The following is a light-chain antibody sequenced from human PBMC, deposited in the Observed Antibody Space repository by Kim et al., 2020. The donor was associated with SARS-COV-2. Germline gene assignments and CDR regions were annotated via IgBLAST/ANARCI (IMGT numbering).Light chain of an antibody. V-gene: IGLV3-1*01. CDR1: NLGNKY. CDR2: QDN. Sequence: SYELTQPPSVSVSPGQTASITCSGDNLGNKYACWYQQKPGQSHMLVIYQDNKRPSGIPERISGSNSGNTATLTISGTQAMDEADYFCQASDSNTVVFGGGTQLTVL. J-gene: IGLJ2*01. CDR3: QASDSNTVV.